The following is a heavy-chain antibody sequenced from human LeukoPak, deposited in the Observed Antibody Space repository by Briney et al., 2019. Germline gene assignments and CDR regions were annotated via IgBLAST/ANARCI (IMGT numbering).Heavy chain of an antibody. CDR2: IGTAGDT. CDR1: GFTFSSYD. Sequence: PGGSLRLSCAASGFTFSSYDMHWVRQATGKGLEWVSAIGTAGDTYYPGSVKGRFTISRENAKNSLYLQMNSLRAGDTAVYYCARDLGYSSGQYGMDVWGQGTTVTVSS. CDR3: ARDLGYSSGQYGMDV. J-gene: IGHJ6*02. V-gene: IGHV3-13*01. D-gene: IGHD6-19*01.